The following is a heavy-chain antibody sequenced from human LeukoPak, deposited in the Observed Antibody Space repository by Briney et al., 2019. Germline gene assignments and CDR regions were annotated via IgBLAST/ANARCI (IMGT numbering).Heavy chain of an antibody. CDR1: GFTFRNYG. J-gene: IGHJ3*02. CDR3: AHHGGGTIRIAAFDI. D-gene: IGHD3-3*01. CDR2: IIGDAADI. V-gene: IGHV3-23*01. Sequence: GGSLRLSCAASGFTFRNYGMSWVRQAAGKGLEWVSSIIGDAADIFYADCANGRFTISRDNSKNTLYLQLNSLRAEDTAIYYCAHHGGGTIRIAAFDIWGQGTMVTVSS.